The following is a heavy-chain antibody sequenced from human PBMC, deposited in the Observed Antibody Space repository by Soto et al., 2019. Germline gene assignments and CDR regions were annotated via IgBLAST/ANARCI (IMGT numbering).Heavy chain of an antibody. D-gene: IGHD4-4*01. J-gene: IGHJ5*02. CDR1: GGSFSGYY. CDR3: ARPTGTTVHWFDP. Sequence: SETLSLTCAVYGGSFSGYYWSWIRQPPGKGLEWIGEINHSGSTNYNPSPKSRVTISVDTSKNQFSLKLSSVTAADTAVYYCARPTGTTVHWFDPWGQGTLVTVSS. CDR2: INHSGST. V-gene: IGHV4-34*01.